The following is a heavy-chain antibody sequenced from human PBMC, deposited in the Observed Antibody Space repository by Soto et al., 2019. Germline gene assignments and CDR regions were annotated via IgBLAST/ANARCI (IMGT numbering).Heavy chain of an antibody. Sequence: ASVKVSCKASGYTFTDYYMHWVRQAPGQGLERMGWINPNSGGPNYAQKFQGWVTMTRDTSINTAYMELSRLRSDDTSVYYCARDRRDTGYPDAFDIWGQGTMVTVSS. V-gene: IGHV1-2*04. CDR2: INPNSGGP. CDR1: GYTFTDYY. CDR3: ARDRRDTGYPDAFDI. D-gene: IGHD5-12*01. J-gene: IGHJ3*02.